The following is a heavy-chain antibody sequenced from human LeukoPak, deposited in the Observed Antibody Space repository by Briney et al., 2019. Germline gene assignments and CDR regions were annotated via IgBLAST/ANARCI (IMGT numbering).Heavy chain of an antibody. CDR3: ASGADYSNYYFNY. Sequence: SEPPSLTCTVSGGSMNSHYWTWIRQPPGKGLEWIGYIYYSGSTSYNPSLKSRVTISVATSENQFSLKLTSVTAADTAVYYCASGADYSNYYFNYWGQGTLVTVSS. V-gene: IGHV4-59*11. J-gene: IGHJ4*02. D-gene: IGHD4-11*01. CDR1: GGSMNSHY. CDR2: IYYSGST.